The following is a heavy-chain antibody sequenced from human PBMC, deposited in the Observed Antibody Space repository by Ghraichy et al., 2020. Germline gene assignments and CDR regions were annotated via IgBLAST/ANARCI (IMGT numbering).Heavy chain of an antibody. J-gene: IGHJ6*03. Sequence: SVKVSCKASGGTFSSYAISWVRQAPGQGLEWMGGIIPIFGTANYAQKFQGRVTITADESTSTAYMELSSLRSEDTAVYYCASRGGRYCSSTSCPDLYYYYYYMDVWGKGTTVTVSS. CDR1: GGTFSSYA. V-gene: IGHV1-69*13. CDR3: ASRGGRYCSSTSCPDLYYYYYYMDV. D-gene: IGHD2-2*01. CDR2: IIPIFGTA.